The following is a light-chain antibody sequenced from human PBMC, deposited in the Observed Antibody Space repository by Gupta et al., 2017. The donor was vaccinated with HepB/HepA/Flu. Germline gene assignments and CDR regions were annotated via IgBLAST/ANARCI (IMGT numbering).Light chain of an antibody. V-gene: IGKV4-1*01. Sequence: DIVMTQSPDSLAVSLGERATINCKSSQSVLYSSNNKNYLAWYQQKPGQPPKLLSSWASTRESGVPDRFSGSGSGTDFTLTISSLQAEDVAVYYFQQYYSTPRTFGQGTKVEIK. CDR3: QQYYSTPRT. J-gene: IGKJ1*01. CDR2: WAS. CDR1: QSVLYSSNNKNY.